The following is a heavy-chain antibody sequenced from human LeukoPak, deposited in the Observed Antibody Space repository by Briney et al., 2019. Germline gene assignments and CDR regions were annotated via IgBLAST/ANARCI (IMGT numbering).Heavy chain of an antibody. V-gene: IGHV3-53*01. J-gene: IGHJ4*02. Sequence: PGGSLRLSCAASGFTVSSSYMSWVRQTPGKGLEWVSVLYRDGSTYYADSVKGRFTISRDNSKNTLYLQMNSLRAEDTAVYYCAKPAISSRGWYYDYWGQGTLVTVSS. CDR1: GFTVSSSY. CDR3: AKPAISSRGWYYDY. CDR2: LYRDGST. D-gene: IGHD6-19*01.